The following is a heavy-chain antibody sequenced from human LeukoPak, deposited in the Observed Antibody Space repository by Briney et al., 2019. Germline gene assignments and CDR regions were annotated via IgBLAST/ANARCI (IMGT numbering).Heavy chain of an antibody. Sequence: ASVKVSCKASGYTFTGYYMHWVRQAPGQGLEWMGWINPNSGGTNYAQKFQVRGTMTRDTSISTAYMELSRLRSDDTAVYYCARSAEISSWVEFDYWGQGTLVTVSS. CDR3: ARSAEISSWVEFDY. J-gene: IGHJ4*02. V-gene: IGHV1-2*02. CDR2: INPNSGGT. CDR1: GYTFTGYY. D-gene: IGHD6-13*01.